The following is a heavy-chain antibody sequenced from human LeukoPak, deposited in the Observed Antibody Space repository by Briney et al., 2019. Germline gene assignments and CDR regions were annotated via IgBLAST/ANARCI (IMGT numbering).Heavy chain of an antibody. Sequence: SETLSLTCNVSGGSIRGYYWSWIRQPPGKGLEWIGYIYSSGSTNYNPSLKSRVTMSVDTSKNQFSLKVSAVTAADTAVYYCARVFDSGSQAYFYYMDVWGKGTTVTISS. CDR3: ARVFDSGSQAYFYYMDV. V-gene: IGHV4-59*01. CDR1: GGSIRGYY. CDR2: IYSSGST. D-gene: IGHD3-10*01. J-gene: IGHJ6*03.